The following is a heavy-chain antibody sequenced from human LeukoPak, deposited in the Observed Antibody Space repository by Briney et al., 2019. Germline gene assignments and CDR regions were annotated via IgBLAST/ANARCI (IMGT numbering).Heavy chain of an antibody. CDR3: ARDLEHCRNIICSNSAY. V-gene: IGHV1-18*04. CDR2: ISTYNGNT. J-gene: IGHJ4*02. CDR1: GYNFDRYG. Sequence: HWASVKVSCKGSGYNFDRYGVNWVRQAPGQGLEWVGWISTYNGNTFYAQKFEGRVSMTTDTSTNTVYMDLRSLRSDDTAVYYCARDLEHCRNIICSNSAYWGQGTLVTVSS. D-gene: IGHD2-2*01.